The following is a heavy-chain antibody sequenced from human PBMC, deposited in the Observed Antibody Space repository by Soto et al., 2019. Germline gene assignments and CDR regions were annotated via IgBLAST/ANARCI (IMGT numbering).Heavy chain of an antibody. CDR3: ARAKTVVVVAATPLLDY. Sequence: GASVKVSCKASGYTFTSYGISWVRQAPGQGLEWMGWISAYNGNTNYAQKLQGRVTMTTDTSTSTAYMELRSLRSDDTAVYYCARAKTVVVVAATPLLDYWGQGTLVTVPQ. D-gene: IGHD2-15*01. J-gene: IGHJ4*02. CDR2: ISAYNGNT. CDR1: GYTFTSYG. V-gene: IGHV1-18*01.